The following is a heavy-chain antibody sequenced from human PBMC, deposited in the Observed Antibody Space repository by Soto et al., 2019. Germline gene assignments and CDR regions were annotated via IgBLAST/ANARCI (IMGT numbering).Heavy chain of an antibody. J-gene: IGHJ4*02. CDR2: IYYTGST. Sequence: SETLSLTCSVSGGSISSGDYYWSWIRQPPGKGLEWIGYIYYTGSTYYNPSLESRVTISVDTSKNQFSLKLTSMTAADTAVYYCARDPVVVVAGPPLWGQGTLVTVSS. CDR1: GGSISSGDYY. CDR3: ARDPVVVVAGPPL. D-gene: IGHD2-15*01. V-gene: IGHV4-30-4*01.